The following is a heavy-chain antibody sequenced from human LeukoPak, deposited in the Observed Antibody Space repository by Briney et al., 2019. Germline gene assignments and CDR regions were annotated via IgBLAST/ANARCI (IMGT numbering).Heavy chain of an antibody. CDR1: GGSISSYY. V-gene: IGHV4-59*08. CDR3: ARLGYNDYVARYFDL. Sequence: SETPSLTCTVSGGSISSYYWSWIRQPPGKGLEWIGYLYHSGTTNYNPSLKSRVTISVDTSKNEFSLKLTSVTAADTAVYYCARLGYNDYVARYFDLWGRGTLVTVSS. D-gene: IGHD5-24*01. CDR2: LYHSGTT. J-gene: IGHJ2*01.